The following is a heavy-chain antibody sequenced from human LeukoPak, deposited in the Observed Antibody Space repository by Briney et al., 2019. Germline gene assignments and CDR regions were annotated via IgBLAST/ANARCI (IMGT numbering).Heavy chain of an antibody. CDR3: ARDPELWFGDEAFDI. CDR1: GLTVRSSY. D-gene: IGHD3-10*01. V-gene: IGHV3-66*01. J-gene: IGHJ3*02. CDR2: IYSGGST. Sequence: PGGSLRLSCAASGLTVRSSYLSWVRQAPGKGLEWVSVIYSGGSTYYADTVKGRFTISRDNSKYTLYLQMNSLRAEDTAVYYCARDPELWFGDEAFDIWGQGTMVTVSS.